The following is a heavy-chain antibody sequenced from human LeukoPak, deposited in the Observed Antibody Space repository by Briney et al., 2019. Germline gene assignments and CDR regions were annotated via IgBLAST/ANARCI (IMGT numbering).Heavy chain of an antibody. V-gene: IGHV3-7*03. Sequence: GGSMRPSCAPSGSFFRSCWTRCARQAPGEGQGWAVNMQPDGGEKYYVDSVKGRFPNSRDNAKNSLYLQMNSLRADDTAVYYCARETPYGSLTFDYWGQGTRVTVSS. CDR3: ARETPYGSLTFDY. J-gene: IGHJ4*02. CDR1: GSFFRSCW. CDR2: MQPDGGEK. D-gene: IGHD3-10*01.